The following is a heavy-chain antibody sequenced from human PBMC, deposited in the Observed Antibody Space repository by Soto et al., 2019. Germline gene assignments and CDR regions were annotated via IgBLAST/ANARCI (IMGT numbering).Heavy chain of an antibody. J-gene: IGHJ5*02. CDR2: IFYSGTT. V-gene: IGHV4-31*03. CDR1: GCFISGGGYY. CDR3: ARSVDP. Sequence: HTCTVFGCFISGGGYYWSWIRQHPGKGLEWIGYIFYSGTTYYNPSLKSRVTISVDTSKNQFSLKLSSVTAADTAVYYCARSVDPWGPGTLVT.